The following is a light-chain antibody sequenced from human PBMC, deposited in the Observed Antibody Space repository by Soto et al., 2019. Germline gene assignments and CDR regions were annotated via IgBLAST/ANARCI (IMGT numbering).Light chain of an antibody. J-gene: IGLJ1*01. Sequence: QSALTQPPSASGSPGQSVTISCTGTSSDVGGYNYVSWYQQHPGKAPKVMIYEVNKRPSGVPDRFSGSKSGNTASLTVSGLQAEDEAAYYCSSHAGSNNVYVFGTGTKLTVL. CDR2: EVN. V-gene: IGLV2-8*01. CDR1: SSDVGGYNY. CDR3: SSHAGSNNVYV.